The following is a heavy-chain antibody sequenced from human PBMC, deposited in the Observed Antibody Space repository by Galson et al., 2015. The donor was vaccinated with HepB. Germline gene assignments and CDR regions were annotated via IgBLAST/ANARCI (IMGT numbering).Heavy chain of an antibody. CDR2: VIHGGST. D-gene: IGHD3-10*01. CDR1: GGSFSGYY. J-gene: IGHJ4*02. V-gene: IGHV4-34*12. CDR3: ARAYGSEIN. Sequence: LTCAVYGGSFSGYYWSWIRQPPGKGLEWIGEVIHGGSTNYNPSLKSRVTISVDTSKNQFSLRLNSVTAADTAVYYCARAYGSEINWGQGTLVTVSS.